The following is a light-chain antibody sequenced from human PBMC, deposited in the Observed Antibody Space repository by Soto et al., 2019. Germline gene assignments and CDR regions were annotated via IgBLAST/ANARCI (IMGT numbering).Light chain of an antibody. V-gene: IGKV3-15*01. CDR3: QQYNNWPPYT. J-gene: IGKJ2*01. CDR2: GAS. CDR1: QSVSIN. Sequence: EIVMTQSPATLSVSPGERATLSCRASQSVSINLAWYQQKPGQAPRLLIYGASTRATGIPDRFSGSGSGTDFTLTISSLQSEDFAVYYCQQYNNWPPYTFGQGTKLEIK.